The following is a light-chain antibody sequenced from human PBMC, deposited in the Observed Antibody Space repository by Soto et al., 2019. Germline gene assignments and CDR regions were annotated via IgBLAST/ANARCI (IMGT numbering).Light chain of an antibody. CDR2: WAS. V-gene: IGKV4-1*01. Sequence: DIVLTQSPDSVAVSLGASATITCTSSQSVLYSPNNKNYLSWYQQKPGQPPKLLIYWASTRESGVPDRFSGSGSGTDFTLTISSLQAEDVAVYYCHQFGYTPRTFGQGTKVDIK. CDR1: QSVLYSPNNKNY. CDR3: HQFGYTPRT. J-gene: IGKJ1*01.